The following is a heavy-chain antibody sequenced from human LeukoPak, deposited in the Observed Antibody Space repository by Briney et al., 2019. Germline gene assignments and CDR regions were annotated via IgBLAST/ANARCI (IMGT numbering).Heavy chain of an antibody. CDR2: ISSSSSYI. V-gene: IGHV3-21*01. D-gene: IGHD3-3*01. CDR3: ACYPYYDFWSGYFYYMDV. CDR1: GFTFSSYW. J-gene: IGHJ6*03. Sequence: GGSLRLSCAASGFTFSSYWMSWVRQAPGKGLEWVSSISSSSSYIYYADSVKGRFTISRDNAKNSLYLQMNSLRAEDTAVYYCACYPYYDFWSGYFYYMDVWGKGTTVTVSS.